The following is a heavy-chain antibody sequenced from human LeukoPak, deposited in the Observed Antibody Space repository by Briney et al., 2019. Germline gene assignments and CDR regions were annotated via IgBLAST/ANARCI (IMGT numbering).Heavy chain of an antibody. Sequence: SETLSLTCTVSGGSISSDYWNWIRQPPGEGLEWIGYISYSGSTNYSPSLKSRVTISVDTSKNQFSLKLSSVTAADTAVYYCARAKGYTAARLYYFDYWGQGTLVTVSS. J-gene: IGHJ4*02. CDR2: ISYSGST. D-gene: IGHD6-6*01. V-gene: IGHV4-59*01. CDR3: ARAKGYTAARLYYFDY. CDR1: GGSISSDY.